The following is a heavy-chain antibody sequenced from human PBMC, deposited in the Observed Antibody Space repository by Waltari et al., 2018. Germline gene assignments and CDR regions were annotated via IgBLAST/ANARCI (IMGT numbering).Heavy chain of an antibody. J-gene: IGHJ2*01. CDR2: INHSGST. CDR3: ARRVFRLPTVTTPPSSYFDL. Sequence: QVQLQQWGAGLLKPSETLSLTCAVYGGSFSGYYWSWIRQPPGKGLDWIGEINHSGSTNYNPYLKSRVSISVDTSKNQFSLKMYSVTAADTAVYYCARRVFRLPTVTTPPSSYFDLWGRGTLVTVSS. V-gene: IGHV4-34*01. D-gene: IGHD4-17*01. CDR1: GGSFSGYY.